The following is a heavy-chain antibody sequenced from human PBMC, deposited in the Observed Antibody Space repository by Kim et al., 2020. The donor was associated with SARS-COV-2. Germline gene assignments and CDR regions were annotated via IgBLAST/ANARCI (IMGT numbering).Heavy chain of an antibody. Sequence: GGSLRLSCTTSGFTFDDYGMTWFRQAPGKGLEWIGFVRSKAYSATRDHAASVKGRFTISRDDSKNIAYLQMNSLKTEDTAMYYCARGAKEETCTSNSCYVGWYFDLWGRGTLVTVSS. D-gene: IGHD2-2*01. V-gene: IGHV3-49*03. CDR3: ARGAKEETCTSNSCYVGWYFDL. CDR2: VRSKAYSATR. J-gene: IGHJ2*01. CDR1: GFTFDDYG.